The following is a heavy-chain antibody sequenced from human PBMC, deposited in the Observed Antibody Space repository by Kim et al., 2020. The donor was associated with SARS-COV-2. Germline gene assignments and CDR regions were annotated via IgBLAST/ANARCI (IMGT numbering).Heavy chain of an antibody. J-gene: IGHJ6*04. CDR3: AKCIAAIGSGDGLYG. CDR2: VSSSAGNT. D-gene: IGHD6-13*01. V-gene: IGHV3-23*01. Sequence: GGSLRLSCAASGFSFSSSAMSWVRQAPGKGLEWVSQVSSSAGNTYYADSAKGRFTISRDNSKNTLYLQMNSLRAEDTAVYYCAKCIAAIGSGDGLYGWG. CDR1: GFSFSSSA.